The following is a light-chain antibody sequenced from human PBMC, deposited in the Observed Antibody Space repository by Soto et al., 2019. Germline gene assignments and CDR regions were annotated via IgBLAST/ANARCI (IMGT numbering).Light chain of an antibody. J-gene: IGKJ1*01. CDR3: QQYGSSGT. CDR1: QSLSNNIY. V-gene: IGKV3-20*01. CDR2: GAS. Sequence: EFVSTQSPCALSLTPGERATLSCRASQSLSNNIYLALYQQKPGQAPRLLIYGASSRATGIPDRFSGSGSGTDFTLTISRLEPEDFAVYYCQQYGSSGTFGQGTKVDI.